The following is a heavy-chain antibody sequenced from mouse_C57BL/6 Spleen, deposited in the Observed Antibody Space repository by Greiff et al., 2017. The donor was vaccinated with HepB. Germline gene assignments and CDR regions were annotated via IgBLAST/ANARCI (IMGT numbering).Heavy chain of an antibody. V-gene: IGHV1-72*01. CDR3: ARDYGSSLWYFDV. CDR1: GYTFTSYW. CDR2: IDPNSGGT. Sequence: VQLQESGAELVKPGASVKLSCKASGYTFTSYWMHWVKQRPGRGLEWIGRIDPNSGGTKYNEKFKSKATLTVDKPSSTAYMQLSSLTSEDSAVYYCARDYGSSLWYFDVWGTGTTVTVSS. D-gene: IGHD1-1*01. J-gene: IGHJ1*03.